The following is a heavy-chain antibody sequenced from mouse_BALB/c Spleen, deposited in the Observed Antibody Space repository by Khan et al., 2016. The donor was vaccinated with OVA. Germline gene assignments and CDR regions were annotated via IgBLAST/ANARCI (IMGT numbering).Heavy chain of an antibody. V-gene: IGHV9-3-1*01. Sequence: QIQLVQSGPELKKPGETVKISCKASGYTFTNYGMNWVKQAPGKGLKWMGWINTYTGEPTYADDFKGRFAFSLETSANTAYLKLNNLKNEDTATYFCARSASYWFFDVGGAGTTVTGSS. CDR3: ARSASYWFFDV. CDR1: GYTFTNYG. J-gene: IGHJ1*01. D-gene: IGHD6-1*01. CDR2: INTYTGEP.